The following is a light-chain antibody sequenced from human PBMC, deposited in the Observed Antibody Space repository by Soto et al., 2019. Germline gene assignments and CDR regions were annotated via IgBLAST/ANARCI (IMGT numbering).Light chain of an antibody. Sequence: DIQMTQSPSSVSASVGDRVTITCRASQDINSWIDWYQQKPGKAPKLLIYATSSLQSGVPSRFSGSGSGTDFTLTISSLQPEDFATYYCQQADSFPLTFGGGTKVEIK. V-gene: IGKV1-12*01. CDR3: QQADSFPLT. J-gene: IGKJ4*01. CDR1: QDINSW. CDR2: ATS.